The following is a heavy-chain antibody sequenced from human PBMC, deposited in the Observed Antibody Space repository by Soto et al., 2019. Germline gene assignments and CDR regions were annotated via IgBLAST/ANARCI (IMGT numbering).Heavy chain of an antibody. D-gene: IGHD5-18*01. CDR3: ARVRGGYSYGKDDAFDI. CDR1: GGTFSSYA. J-gene: IGHJ3*02. Sequence: QVQLVQSGAEVKKPGSSVKVSCKASGGTFSSYAISWVRQAPGQGLEWMGGIIPIFVTANYAQKFQGRVTITADESTSTAYMELSSLRSEDTAVYYCARVRGGYSYGKDDAFDIWGQGTMVTVSS. V-gene: IGHV1-69*01. CDR2: IIPIFVTA.